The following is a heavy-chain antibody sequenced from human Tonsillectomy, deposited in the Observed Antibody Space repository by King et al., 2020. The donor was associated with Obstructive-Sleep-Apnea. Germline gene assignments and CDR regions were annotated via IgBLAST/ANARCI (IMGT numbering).Heavy chain of an antibody. CDR1: GDSISTSTYS. CDR3: ARGLGD. Sequence: QLQESGPGLVKPSETLSLTCTVSGDSISTSTYSWDWIRQPPGKGLEWVGTIFYSGSTSYNPSLRGRVTISVDTSKNHSSLNLSSLTAADTAVYFCARGLGDWGQGVLVTVSS. V-gene: IGHV4-39*07. D-gene: IGHD5/OR15-5a*01. CDR2: IFYSGST. J-gene: IGHJ4*02.